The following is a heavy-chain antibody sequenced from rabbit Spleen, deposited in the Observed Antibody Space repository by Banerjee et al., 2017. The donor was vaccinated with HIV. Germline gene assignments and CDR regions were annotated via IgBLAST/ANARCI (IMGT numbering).Heavy chain of an antibody. Sequence: QEQLEESGGGLVKPEGSLTLTCKASGFSFSDRDVMCWVRQAPGKGLEWIACINTATGKPVYASWAKGRFTISRTSSTTVALQMTSLTAADTATYFWARDLAGVIGWNFSLWGPGTLVTVS. J-gene: IGHJ4*01. CDR1: GFSFSDRDV. V-gene: IGHV1S45*01. CDR2: INTATGKP. D-gene: IGHD4-1*01. CDR3: ARDLAGVIGWNFSL.